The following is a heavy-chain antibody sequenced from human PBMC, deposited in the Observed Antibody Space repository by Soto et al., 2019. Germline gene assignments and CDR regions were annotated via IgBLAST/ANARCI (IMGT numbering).Heavy chain of an antibody. J-gene: IGHJ6*02. D-gene: IGHD2-2*01. V-gene: IGHV4-59*01. CDR1: GGSISSYY. Sequence: SETLSLTCTVSGGSISSYYWSWIRQPPGKGLEWIGYIYYSGSTNYNPSLKSRVTISVDTSKNQFSLKLSSVTAADTAVYYCAREGIYCISTSCPHYYYYGMDVWGQGTTVTVSS. CDR3: AREGIYCISTSCPHYYYYGMDV. CDR2: IYYSGST.